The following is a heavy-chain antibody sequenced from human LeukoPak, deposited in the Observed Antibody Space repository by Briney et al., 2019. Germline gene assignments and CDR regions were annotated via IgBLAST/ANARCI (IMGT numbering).Heavy chain of an antibody. Sequence: GSLRLSCAASGFTFSSYGMHWVRQAPGKGLEWVAVISYDGSNKYYADSVKGRFTISRDNSKNTLYLQMNSLRAEDTAVYYCAKILESLTPWSSSWYGDAFDIWGQGTMVTVSS. D-gene: IGHD6-13*01. CDR2: ISYDGSNK. V-gene: IGHV3-30*18. CDR1: GFTFSSYG. J-gene: IGHJ3*02. CDR3: AKILESLTPWSSSWYGDAFDI.